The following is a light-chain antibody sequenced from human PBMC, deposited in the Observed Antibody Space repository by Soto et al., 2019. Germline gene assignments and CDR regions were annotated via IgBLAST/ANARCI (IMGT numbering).Light chain of an antibody. V-gene: IGKV3-20*01. CDR3: QQYGSSPPVT. CDR1: QSVTNNY. J-gene: IGKJ3*01. Sequence: EIVLTQSPGILSLSPGERATLSCRASQSVTNNYLAWYQQKPGQAPRLLIYGASSRATGIPDRFSRSGSGTDFTLTISRLEPEDFAVYLCQQYGSSPPVTFGPGTKVDI. CDR2: GAS.